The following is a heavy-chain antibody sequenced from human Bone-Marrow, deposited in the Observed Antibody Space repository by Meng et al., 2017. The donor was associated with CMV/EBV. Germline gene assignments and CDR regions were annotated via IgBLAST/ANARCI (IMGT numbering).Heavy chain of an antibody. V-gene: IGHV1-18*01. CDR3: ARDSRVGATRYYYYGMDV. J-gene: IGHJ6*02. CDR1: GYTFTSYG. D-gene: IGHD1-26*01. CDR2: ISAYNGNT. Sequence: ASVKVSCKASGYTFTSYGISWVRQAPGQGLEWMGWISAYNGNTNYAQKLQGRVTMTTDTSTSTAYMELRSLRSDDTAVYYCARDSRVGATRYYYYGMDVWGQGTTVNVSS.